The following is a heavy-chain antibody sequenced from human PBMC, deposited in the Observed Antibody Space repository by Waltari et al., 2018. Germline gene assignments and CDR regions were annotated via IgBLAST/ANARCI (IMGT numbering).Heavy chain of an antibody. Sequence: QVQLVQSGAEVKKPGSSVKVSCKASGGTFSSYAISWVRQAPGQGLEWMGGIIPIFGTANYSQKFQGRVTITADKSTSTAYMELSSLRSEDTAVYYCASGGYSGYDSYFDYWGQGTLVTVSS. V-gene: IGHV1-69*06. J-gene: IGHJ4*02. CDR1: GGTFSSYA. CDR3: ASGGYSGYDSYFDY. D-gene: IGHD5-12*01. CDR2: IIPIFGTA.